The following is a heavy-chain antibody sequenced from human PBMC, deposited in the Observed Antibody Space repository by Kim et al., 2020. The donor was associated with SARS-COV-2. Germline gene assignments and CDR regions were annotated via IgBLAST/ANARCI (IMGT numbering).Heavy chain of an antibody. Sequence: NNNPTLRSRGTIAVAKSRNQFSLKLSSVTAADTAGYYCARYSGYDSRFDYWGQGTLVTVSS. V-gene: IGHV4-4*02. D-gene: IGHD5-12*01. J-gene: IGHJ4*02. CDR3: ARYSGYDSRFDY.